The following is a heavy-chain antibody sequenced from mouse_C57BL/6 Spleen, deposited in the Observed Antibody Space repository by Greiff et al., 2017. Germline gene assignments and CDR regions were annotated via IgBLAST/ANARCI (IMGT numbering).Heavy chain of an antibody. V-gene: IGHV1-52*01. CDR2: IDPSDSET. Sequence: QVQLQQPGAELVRPGSSVKLSCKASGYTFTSYWMHWVKQRPIQGLEWIGNIDPSDSETHYNQKFKDKATLTVDKSSSTAYMQLSSLTSEDSAVYYCARLTGTGFYYYAMDYWGQGTSVTVSS. CDR3: ARLTGTGFYYYAMDY. D-gene: IGHD4-1*01. J-gene: IGHJ4*01. CDR1: GYTFTSYW.